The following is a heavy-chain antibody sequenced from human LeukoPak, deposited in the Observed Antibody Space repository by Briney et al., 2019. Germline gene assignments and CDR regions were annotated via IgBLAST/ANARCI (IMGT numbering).Heavy chain of an antibody. J-gene: IGHJ4*02. D-gene: IGHD3-22*01. CDR1: GGSISSSSYY. V-gene: IGHV4-39*07. CDR2: IYYSGST. CDR3: ARGEMIANYFDY. Sequence: PSETLSLTCTVSGGSISSSSYYWGWIRQPPGKGLEWIGSIYYSGSTYYNPSLKSRVTISVDRSKNQFSLKLSSVTAADTAVYYCARGEMIANYFDYWGQGTLVTVSS.